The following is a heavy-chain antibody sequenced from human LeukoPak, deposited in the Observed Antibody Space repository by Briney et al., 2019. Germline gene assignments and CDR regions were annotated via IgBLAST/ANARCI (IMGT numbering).Heavy chain of an antibody. CDR3: AKRGVVIRVILVGFHKEAYYFDS. V-gene: IGHV3-23*01. Sequence: GGSLRLSCAVSGITLSNYGMSWVRQAPGKGLEWVAGISDSGGRTNYADSVKGRFTISRDNPKNTLYLQMNSLRAEDTALYFCAKRGVVIRVILVGFHKEAYYFDSWGQGALVTVSS. D-gene: IGHD3-22*01. CDR1: GITLSNYG. CDR2: ISDSGGRT. J-gene: IGHJ4*02.